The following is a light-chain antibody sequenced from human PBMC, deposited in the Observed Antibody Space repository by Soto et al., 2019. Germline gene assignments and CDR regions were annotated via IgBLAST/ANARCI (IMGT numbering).Light chain of an antibody. J-gene: IGKJ1*01. CDR3: QHQGT. Sequence: EIVMTQSPATLSVSPGERATLTCRASQSVSSSLAWYQQKPGQAPRLLIYGASTRATGIPARFSGSRSGTEFTLTISSLQSEDFAVYYCQHQGTFGQGTKVEIK. CDR1: QSVSSS. CDR2: GAS. V-gene: IGKV3-15*01.